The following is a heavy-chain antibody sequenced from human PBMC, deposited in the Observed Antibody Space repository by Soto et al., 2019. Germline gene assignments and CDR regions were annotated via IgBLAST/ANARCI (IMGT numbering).Heavy chain of an antibody. V-gene: IGHV3-23*01. CDR2: ISGSGGST. J-gene: IGHJ3*02. D-gene: IGHD6-6*01. Sequence: GGSLRLSCAASGFTFSSYAMSWVRQAPGKGLEWVSAISGSGGSTYYADSVKGRFTISRDNSKNTLYLQMNSLRAEDTAVYYYAKELGFEYSSSADAFDIWGKGQWSPSPQ. CDR3: AKELGFEYSSSADAFDI. CDR1: GFTFSSYA.